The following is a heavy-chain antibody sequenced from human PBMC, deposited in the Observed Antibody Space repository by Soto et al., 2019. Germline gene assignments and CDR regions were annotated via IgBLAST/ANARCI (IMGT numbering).Heavy chain of an antibody. CDR3: AKDLEWLEYYYYYYGMDV. CDR2: ISGSGGST. Sequence: PGGSLRLSCAASGFTFSSYAMSWVRQAPGKGLEWVSAISGSGGSTYYADSVKGRFTISRDNSKNTLYLQMNSLRAEDTAVYYCAKDLEWLEYYYYYYGMDVWGQGTTVTVSS. J-gene: IGHJ6*02. V-gene: IGHV3-23*01. CDR1: GFTFSSYA. D-gene: IGHD6-19*01.